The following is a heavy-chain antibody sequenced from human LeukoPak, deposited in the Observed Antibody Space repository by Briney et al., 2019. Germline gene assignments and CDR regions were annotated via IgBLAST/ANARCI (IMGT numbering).Heavy chain of an antibody. CDR2: IIPILGIA. J-gene: IGHJ6*02. V-gene: IGHV1-69*04. CDR3: ARDRPSSSPLYDFWSGYHYYGMDV. CDR1: GGTFSSYA. Sequence: SVKVSCKASGGTFSSYAISWVRQAPGQGLEWMGRIIPILGIANYAQKFQGRVTMTTDTSTSTAYMELRSLRSDDTAVYYCARDRPSSSPLYDFWSGYHYYGMDVWGQGTTVTVSS. D-gene: IGHD3-3*01.